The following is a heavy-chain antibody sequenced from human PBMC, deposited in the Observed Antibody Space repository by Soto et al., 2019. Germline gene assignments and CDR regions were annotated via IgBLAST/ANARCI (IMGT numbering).Heavy chain of an antibody. CDR2: INSDESST. CDR1: GFTFTSYW. Sequence: VQLVESGGGLVQPGGSLTLSCAASGFTFTSYWMHWVRQAPGKGLVWVSRINSDESSTTYADSVQGRFTISRDNAKNTLYLQMNSLRAEDTAVYYCARGLRAVAFDIWGQGTMVTVSS. J-gene: IGHJ3*02. CDR3: ARGLRAVAFDI. D-gene: IGHD5-18*01. V-gene: IGHV3-74*01.